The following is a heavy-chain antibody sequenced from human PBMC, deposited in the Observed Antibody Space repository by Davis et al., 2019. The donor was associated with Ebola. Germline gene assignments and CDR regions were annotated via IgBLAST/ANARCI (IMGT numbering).Heavy chain of an antibody. J-gene: IGHJ4*02. D-gene: IGHD1-26*01. V-gene: IGHV1-69*04. CDR2: IIPILGIA. Sequence: AASVKVSCKASGGTFSSYAISWVRQAPGQGLEWMGRIIPILGIANYAQKFQGRVTITADKSTSTAYMELSSLRSEDTAVYYCARGGVGATIDYWGQGTLVTVSS. CDR1: GGTFSSYA. CDR3: ARGGVGATIDY.